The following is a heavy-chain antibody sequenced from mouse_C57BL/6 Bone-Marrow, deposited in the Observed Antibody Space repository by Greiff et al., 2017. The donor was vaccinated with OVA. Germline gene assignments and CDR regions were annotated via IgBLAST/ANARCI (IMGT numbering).Heavy chain of an antibody. CDR3: ASHSVYDGYWFAY. Sequence: EVQLQESGGGLVQPGGSLSLSCAASGFTFTDYYMSWVRQPPGKALEWLGVIRNKANGYTTEYSASVKGRFTISRDNSQSILYLQMNALRAEDSATYYGASHSVYDGYWFAYWGQGTLVTVSA. CDR2: IRNKANGYTT. D-gene: IGHD2-3*01. CDR1: GFTFTDYY. V-gene: IGHV7-3*01. J-gene: IGHJ3*01.